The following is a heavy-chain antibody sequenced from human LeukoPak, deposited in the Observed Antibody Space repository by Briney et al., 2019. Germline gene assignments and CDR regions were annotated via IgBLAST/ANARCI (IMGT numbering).Heavy chain of an antibody. CDR3: AGGVTILWGFDS. D-gene: IGHD4-17*01. Sequence: SEALSLTYAVSGGSFTGYYWSWLRQPPGRGLEWIGEINHNGSIDYNSSLKSRVTLSIDTSKNHFSLKMTSVTAADTAVYYCAGGVTILWGFDSWGQGTLVTVSS. J-gene: IGHJ4*02. CDR2: INHNGSI. V-gene: IGHV4-34*01. CDR1: GGSFTGYY.